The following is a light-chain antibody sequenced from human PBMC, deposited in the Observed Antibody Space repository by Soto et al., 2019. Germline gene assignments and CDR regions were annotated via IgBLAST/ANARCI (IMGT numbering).Light chain of an antibody. CDR3: LQYNNWFPLT. J-gene: IGKJ4*01. Sequence: EIVMTQSPATLSVSPGERATLSCRASQSVSSNLPLYQQKPGQAPSLLIYGASTRATGIPARFSGSGSGTEVTLTISSLQSEDFAVYYCLQYNNWFPLTFGGGTKVEIK. CDR2: GAS. V-gene: IGKV3-15*01. CDR1: QSVSSN.